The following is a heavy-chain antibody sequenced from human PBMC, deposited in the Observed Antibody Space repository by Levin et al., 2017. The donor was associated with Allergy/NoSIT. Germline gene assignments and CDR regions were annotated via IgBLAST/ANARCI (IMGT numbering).Heavy chain of an antibody. CDR1: GFTFNSYA. CDR2: ISGTGRTT. D-gene: IGHD3-16*01. V-gene: IGHV3-23*01. Sequence: GGSLRLSCAASGFTFNSYAMSWVRQAPGKGLEWVSAISGTGRTTYYADSVKGRFTISRDNSKNALYLQVNSLRAEDTAVYYCAKIGEWTTFRIFDYWGQGTLVSVSS. J-gene: IGHJ4*02. CDR3: AKIGEWTTFRIFDY.